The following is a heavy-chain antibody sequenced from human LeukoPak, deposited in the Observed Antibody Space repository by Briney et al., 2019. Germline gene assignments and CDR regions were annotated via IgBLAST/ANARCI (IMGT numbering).Heavy chain of an antibody. V-gene: IGHV3-11*04. CDR2: ISSSGSTI. J-gene: IGHJ3*02. Sequence: GGSLRLSCAASGFTFSDYYMSWIRQAPGKGLEWVSYISSSGSTIYYADSVKGRFTISRDNAKNSLYLQMNSLRAEDTAVYYCAGRITFNPTDAFDIWGQGTMVTVSS. D-gene: IGHD3-10*01. CDR3: AGRITFNPTDAFDI. CDR1: GFTFSDYY.